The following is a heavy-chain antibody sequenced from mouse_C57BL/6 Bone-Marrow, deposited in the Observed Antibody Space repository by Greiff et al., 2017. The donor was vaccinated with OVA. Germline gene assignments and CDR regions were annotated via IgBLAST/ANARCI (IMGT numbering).Heavy chain of an antibody. D-gene: IGHD1-1*01. J-gene: IGHJ2*01. CDR3: ALLCTTVVSCFDY. CDR2: IYPGSGST. V-gene: IGHV1-55*01. CDR1: GYTFKSYW. Sequence: VQLQQPGAELVKPGASVKMSCKASGYTFKSYWITWVKQRPGQGLEWIGDIYPGSGSTNYNAKFKSKATLTVDTSSSTSYMQLSSLTSSDSAFYYCALLCTTVVSCFDYWGQGTPLTVSS.